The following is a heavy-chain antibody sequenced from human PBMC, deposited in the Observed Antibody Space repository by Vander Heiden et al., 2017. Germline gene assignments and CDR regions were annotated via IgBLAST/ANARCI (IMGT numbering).Heavy chain of an antibody. CDR3: TTNRYYGSGNYYDGLHYFDY. CDR1: AW. V-gene: IGHV3-15*07. Sequence: AWMNWVRQAPGKGLEWDGRVKSKADDGTTDYAAPVKGRFTISRDDSTNTLYLQINSLRTEDTAVYYCTTNRYYGSGNYYDGLHYFDYWGQGTLVTVSS. J-gene: IGHJ4*02. D-gene: IGHD3-10*01. CDR2: VKSKADDGTT.